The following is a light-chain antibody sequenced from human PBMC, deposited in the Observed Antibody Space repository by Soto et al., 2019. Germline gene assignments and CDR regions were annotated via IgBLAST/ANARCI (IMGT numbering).Light chain of an antibody. CDR3: QQYDNPPFT. Sequence: DIQMTQSPSSLSASVGDRVTITCQASQDISNYLNWYQQKPGKAPKLLIYDASNLELGVPSRFSGSGSGTDFTFTISSLQPEDIATYYCQQYDNPPFTFGPGTKVDIK. CDR2: DAS. J-gene: IGKJ3*01. CDR1: QDISNY. V-gene: IGKV1-33*01.